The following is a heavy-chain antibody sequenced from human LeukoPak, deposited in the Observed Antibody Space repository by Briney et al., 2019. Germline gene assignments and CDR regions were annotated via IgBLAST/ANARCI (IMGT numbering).Heavy chain of an antibody. D-gene: IGHD3-10*01. Sequence: GGSLRLSCAASGFTVSSNYMSWVRQAPGKGLEWVSVIYSGGSTHYADSVKGRFTISRDNSKNSLYLQMNSLRAEDTAVYYCAKYYYTSGSSGGRVFDYWGQGTLVTVSS. CDR1: GFTVSSNY. CDR2: IYSGGST. CDR3: AKYYYTSGSSGGRVFDY. V-gene: IGHV3-53*01. J-gene: IGHJ4*02.